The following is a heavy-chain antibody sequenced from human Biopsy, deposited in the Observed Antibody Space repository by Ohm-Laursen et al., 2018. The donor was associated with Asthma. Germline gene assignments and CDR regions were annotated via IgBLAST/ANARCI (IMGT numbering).Heavy chain of an antibody. CDR3: ARQSGQEYGDSIPFDT. Sequence: SLRLSCAASGFVFSQCGMHWVRQGPGKGLEWVALVSSDRHNRYYEDSVKGCFTISRDNSRNRLYLQINSLTVEGSAVYFCARQSGQEYGDSIPFDTWGQGTKVAVSS. V-gene: IGHV3-30*03. J-gene: IGHJ3*02. CDR1: GFVFSQCG. D-gene: IGHD3-22*01. CDR2: VSSDRHNR.